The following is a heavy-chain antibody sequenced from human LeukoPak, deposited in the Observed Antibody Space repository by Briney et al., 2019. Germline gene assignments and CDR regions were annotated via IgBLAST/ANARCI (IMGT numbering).Heavy chain of an antibody. CDR2: MNPNSGNT. Sequence: ASVKVSCKASGYTFTSYDINWVRQATGQGLEWMGWMNPNSGNTGYVQKFQGRVTITRNTSISKAYMELSSLRSEDTAVYYCAIWAFAYCGGDCYSFSDHYYYMDVWGKGTTVTVSS. D-gene: IGHD2-21*01. CDR1: GYTFTSYD. J-gene: IGHJ6*03. CDR3: AIWAFAYCGGDCYSFSDHYYYMDV. V-gene: IGHV1-8*03.